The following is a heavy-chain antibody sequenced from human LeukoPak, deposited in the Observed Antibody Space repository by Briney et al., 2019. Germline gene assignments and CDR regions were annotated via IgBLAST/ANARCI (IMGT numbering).Heavy chain of an antibody. CDR3: AGGPDYWFDP. V-gene: IGHV4-59*01. CDR1: GGSISSYY. J-gene: IGHJ5*01. Sequence: PSETLSLTCTVSGGSISSYYWSWIRQPPGKGLEWIGYIYYSGSTNYNPSLKSRVTISVDTTKNQFSLKLSSATAADTAGYYCAGGPDYWFDPWGQGTLVTVSS. CDR2: IYYSGST. D-gene: IGHD3-16*01.